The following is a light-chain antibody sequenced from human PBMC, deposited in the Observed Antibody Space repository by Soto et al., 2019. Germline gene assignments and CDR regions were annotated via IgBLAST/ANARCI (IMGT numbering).Light chain of an antibody. CDR1: QAIRND. Sequence: AIQMTQSPSSLSAFVGDRVTITCRASQAIRNDLGWYQQKPGKAPKLLIYGASSLQSGVPSRFSGSGSGTDFTLTISSLHPEDFAIYYCLQDYGYPRTFGQGTKVEI. J-gene: IGKJ1*01. V-gene: IGKV1-6*01. CDR3: LQDYGYPRT. CDR2: GAS.